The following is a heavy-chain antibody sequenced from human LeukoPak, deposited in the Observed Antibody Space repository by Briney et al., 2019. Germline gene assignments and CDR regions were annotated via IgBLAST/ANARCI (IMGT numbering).Heavy chain of an antibody. D-gene: IGHD5-18*01. CDR2: ISGYGGTT. J-gene: IGHJ6*02. V-gene: IGHV3-23*01. Sequence: PGGSLRLSCAASGFTFSSYAMSWVRQAPGKGLEWVSGISGYGGTTYHADSVEGRFTISRDNSKNTLYLQMNSLRAEDTAVYYCASITEAQVTAMDKPINYYYYYGIDVWGQGTTVTVSS. CDR1: GFTFSSYA. CDR3: ASITEAQVTAMDKPINYYYYYGIDV.